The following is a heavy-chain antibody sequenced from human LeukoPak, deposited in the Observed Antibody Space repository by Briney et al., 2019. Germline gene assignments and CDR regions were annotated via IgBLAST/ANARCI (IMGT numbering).Heavy chain of an antibody. CDR2: ISSSSSTI. CDR3: AELGITMIGGV. J-gene: IGHJ6*04. D-gene: IGHD3-10*02. Sequence: GGSLRLSCAASGFTFSSYGMTWVRQAPGKGLEWVSYISSSSSTIYYADSVKGRFTISRDNAKNSLYLQMNSLRAEDTAVYYCAELGITMIGGVWGKGTTVTVSS. CDR1: GFTFSSYG. V-gene: IGHV3-48*04.